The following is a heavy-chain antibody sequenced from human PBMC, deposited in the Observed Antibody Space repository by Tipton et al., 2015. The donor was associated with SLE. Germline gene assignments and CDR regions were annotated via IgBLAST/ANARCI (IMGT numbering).Heavy chain of an antibody. V-gene: IGHV3-74*01. D-gene: IGHD4-17*01. CDR2: INSDGSST. Sequence: SLRLSCAASGFTFSSYWMHWVRQAPGKVLVWVSRINSDGSSTSYADSVKGRFTISRDNAKNTLYLQMNSLRAEDTAVYYCASAMTTVTTVDLWGRGSLVTVSS. CDR1: GFTFSSYW. J-gene: IGHJ2*01. CDR3: ASAMTTVTTVDL.